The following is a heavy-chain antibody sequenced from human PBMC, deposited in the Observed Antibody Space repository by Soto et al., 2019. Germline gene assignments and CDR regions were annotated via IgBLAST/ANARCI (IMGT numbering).Heavy chain of an antibody. Sequence: SETLSLTCTVSGGSITNSGFYWGWIRQSPGQGLEWIGSLDYSGSTYYNPSLKSRVTVSVDTSKNQFSLKLRSVTAEDTAVYFCARHPMVRDFDWLLYYDSWGQGALVTVSS. J-gene: IGHJ4*02. V-gene: IGHV4-39*01. CDR3: ARHPMVRDFDWLLYYDS. CDR1: GGSITNSGFY. D-gene: IGHD3-9*01. CDR2: LDYSGST.